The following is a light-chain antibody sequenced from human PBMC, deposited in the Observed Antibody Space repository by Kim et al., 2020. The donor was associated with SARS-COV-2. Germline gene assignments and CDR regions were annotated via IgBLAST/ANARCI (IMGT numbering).Light chain of an antibody. CDR1: KLGDKY. V-gene: IGLV3-1*01. CDR2: QDS. J-gene: IGLJ3*02. Sequence: VSPGLTASITCSGDKLGDKYACWYQQKPGQSPVLVIYQDSKRPSGIPERFSGSNSGNTATLTISGTQAMDEADYYCQAWDSSTFWVFGGGTQLTVL. CDR3: QAWDSSTFWV.